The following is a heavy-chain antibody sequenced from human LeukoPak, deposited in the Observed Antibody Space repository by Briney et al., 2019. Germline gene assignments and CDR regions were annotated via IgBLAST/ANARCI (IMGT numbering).Heavy chain of an antibody. CDR1: GFTFSNAW. D-gene: IGHD3-22*01. V-gene: IGHV3-15*01. J-gene: IGHJ6*02. CDR3: TGGLFHYGMDV. CDR2: IKSKTEGGTT. Sequence: PGGSLRLSCAVSGFTFSNAWMSWVRQAPGKGLEWVGRIKSKTEGGTTDYAAPVKARFTISRDDSKNTLYLPMNSLKTEDTAVYYCTGGLFHYGMDVWGQGTTVTVAS.